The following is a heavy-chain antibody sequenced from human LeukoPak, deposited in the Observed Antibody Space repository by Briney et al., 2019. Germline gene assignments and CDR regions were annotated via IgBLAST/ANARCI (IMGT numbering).Heavy chain of an antibody. D-gene: IGHD1-14*01. CDR2: INHSGST. J-gene: IGHJ3*02. Sequence: SETLSLTCAVYGGSFSGYYWSWIRQPPGKGLEWIGEINHSGSTNYNPSLKSRVTISVDTSKNQFSLKLSSVTAADTAVYYCARGNGWVTGDAFDIWGQGTMATVSS. CDR1: GGSFSGYY. V-gene: IGHV4-34*01. CDR3: ARGNGWVTGDAFDI.